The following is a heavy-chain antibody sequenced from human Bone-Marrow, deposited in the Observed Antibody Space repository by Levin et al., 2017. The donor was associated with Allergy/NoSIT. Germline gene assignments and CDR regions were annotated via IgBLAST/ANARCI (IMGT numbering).Heavy chain of an antibody. CDR3: ARGRNFYDGSGYFLHAFEI. D-gene: IGHD3-22*01. Sequence: SQTLSLTCAVSGDSISSGGYFWNWIRQPPGKGLEWIGFTYHGGSTNYNPSLKSRINISVDRSKNQFSLKLISVTAADTAVYYCARGRNFYDGSGYFLHAFEIWGQGTMVTVSS. CDR1: GDSISSGGYF. J-gene: IGHJ3*02. V-gene: IGHV4-30-2*01. CDR2: TYHGGST.